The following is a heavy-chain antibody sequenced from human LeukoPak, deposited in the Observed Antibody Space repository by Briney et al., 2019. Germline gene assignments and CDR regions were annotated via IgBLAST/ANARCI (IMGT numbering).Heavy chain of an antibody. D-gene: IGHD3-22*01. J-gene: IGHJ3*02. CDR1: GYSFTNYW. CDR2: IYPGDSDT. CDR3: ARRPMYYYDTSGYDVAFDI. Sequence: GESLKISCKASGYSFTNYWIGWVRQLPGKGLEWMGIIYPGDSDTRYSPSFQGQVTISADKSISTASLQWSSLKASDTAMYYCARRPMYYYDTSGYDVAFDIWGQGTMVTVSS. V-gene: IGHV5-51*01.